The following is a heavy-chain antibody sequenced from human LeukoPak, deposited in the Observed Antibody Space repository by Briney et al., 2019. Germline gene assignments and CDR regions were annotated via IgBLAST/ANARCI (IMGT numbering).Heavy chain of an antibody. CDR3: ARMRGYCSGGSCYFDY. V-gene: IGHV1-3*01. CDR1: GDTFTSYA. D-gene: IGHD2-15*01. J-gene: IGHJ4*02. CDR2: INAGNGNT. Sequence: GASVKGSCKASGDTFTSYAMHWVRQAPGQRLEWMGWINAGNGNTKYSQKFQGRVTITRDTSASTAYMELSSLRSEDTAVYYCARMRGYCSGGSCYFDYWGQGTLVTVSS.